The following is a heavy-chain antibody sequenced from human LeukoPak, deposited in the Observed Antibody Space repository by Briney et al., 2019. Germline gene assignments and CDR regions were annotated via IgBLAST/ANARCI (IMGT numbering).Heavy chain of an antibody. J-gene: IGHJ5*02. V-gene: IGHV6-1*01. CDR3: ARQSYRRFDP. CDR1: GDSVSSNSVA. CDR2: TYYTSKWKN. Sequence: SQTLSLTCAISGDSVSSNSVAWNWFRQSPSRGLEWLGRTYYTSKWKNDYAESVQSRIAVNPDTSKNRFSLHLNSVTPEDTAVYYCARQSYRRFDPWGQGTLVTVSS.